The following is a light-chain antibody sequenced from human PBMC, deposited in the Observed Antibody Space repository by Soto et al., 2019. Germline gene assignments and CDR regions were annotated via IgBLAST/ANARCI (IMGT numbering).Light chain of an antibody. CDR1: SSDVGGYNY. CDR2: DVS. J-gene: IGLJ2*01. Sequence: QSALTQPASVSGSPGQSITISCTGTSSDVGGYNYVSWYQQHPGKAPKLMIYDVSNRPSGVSNRFSGSKSGNTASLTISGIQAEYAADYYCRSYTSSSTLHVVFGGGTKLTVL. V-gene: IGLV2-14*01. CDR3: RSYTSSSTLHVV.